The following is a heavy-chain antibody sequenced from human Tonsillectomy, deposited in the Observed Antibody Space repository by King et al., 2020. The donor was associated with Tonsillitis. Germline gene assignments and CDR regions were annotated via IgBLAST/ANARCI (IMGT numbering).Heavy chain of an antibody. CDR3: ARGTPYYYDSSGYDY. CDR1: GGSFSGYY. J-gene: IGHJ4*02. CDR2: INHSGST. Sequence: QVQLQQWGAGLLKPSETLSLTCAVYGGSFSGYYWSWIRQPPGKGLEWIGEINHSGSTNYNPSLKSRVTISVDTSKNQFSLKLSSVTAADTAVYYCARGTPYYYDSSGYDYWGQGTLVTVSS. D-gene: IGHD3-22*01. V-gene: IGHV4-34*01.